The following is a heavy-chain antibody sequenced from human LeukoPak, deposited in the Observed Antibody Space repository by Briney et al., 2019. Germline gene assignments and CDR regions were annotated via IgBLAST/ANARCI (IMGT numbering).Heavy chain of an antibody. J-gene: IGHJ3*01. D-gene: IGHD2-15*01. CDR1: GIIFSDFG. V-gene: IGHV3-33*06. CDR3: AKATCSGASCFSDSRDAFDL. CDR2: IWYDGSNK. Sequence: GGSLRLSCAASGIIFSDFGMHWVRQAPGKGLEGMAIIWYDGSNKYYADSVKGRFTITRDNSQNTMYLQMNSLRAEDTAVYYCAKATCSGASCFSDSRDAFDLWGQGTMVTVSS.